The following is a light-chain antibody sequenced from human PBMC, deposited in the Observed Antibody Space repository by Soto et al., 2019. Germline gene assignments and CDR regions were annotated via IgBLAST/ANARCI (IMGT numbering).Light chain of an antibody. CDR1: QRVGSY. CDR3: QQRSNWPPLS. V-gene: IGKV3-11*02. Sequence: EIVVTQSPATLSLSPGEGATLSCRTSQRVGSYLAWYQKKPGQAPRLLIYDASKMATGIPARFSGSGSGRDFTLTISSLEPEDFAVYYCQQRSNWPPLSFGGGTKVEIK. J-gene: IGKJ4*01. CDR2: DAS.